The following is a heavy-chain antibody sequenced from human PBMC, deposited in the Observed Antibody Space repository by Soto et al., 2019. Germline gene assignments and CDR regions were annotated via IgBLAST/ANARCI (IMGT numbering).Heavy chain of an antibody. D-gene: IGHD2-2*01. CDR2: IYYSGST. Sequence: SETLSLTCTVSGGSISSYYWTWIRQPPGKGLEWIGYIYYSGSTYYNPSLKSRVTISVDKSKNQFSLKLSSVTAADTAVYYCARVKGHIVVVPAATHYYYGMDVWGQGTTVTVSS. CDR1: GGSISSYY. V-gene: IGHV4-59*12. J-gene: IGHJ6*02. CDR3: ARVKGHIVVVPAATHYYYGMDV.